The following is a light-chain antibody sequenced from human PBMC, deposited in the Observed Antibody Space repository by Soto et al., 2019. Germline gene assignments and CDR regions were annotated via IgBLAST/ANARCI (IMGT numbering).Light chain of an antibody. CDR2: EAT. V-gene: IGLV2-14*02. CDR1: SSDFGSYNL. J-gene: IGLJ1*01. CDR3: SSYAGSSNV. Sequence: QSALTQPASVSGSPGQSITISCTGSSSDFGSYNLVSWYQQHPGKVPKLIIYEATKRPSGISNRFSGSKSGYMASLTVSGLQAEDEADYYCSSYAGSSNVFGTGTKLTVL.